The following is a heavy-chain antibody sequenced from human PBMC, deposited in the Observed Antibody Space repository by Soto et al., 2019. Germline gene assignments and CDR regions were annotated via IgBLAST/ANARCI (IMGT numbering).Heavy chain of an antibody. Sequence: GGSLRLSCAASGLTLTKYAMNWVRQAPGRGLAWVSLISSNGGATYYADSVRGRFTISRDNSKNTVFLQMNSLRAEDTAVYFCARSYGIDVWGQGTTVTVSS. V-gene: IGHV3-23*01. CDR2: ISSNGGAT. CDR3: ARSYGIDV. CDR1: GLTLTKYA. J-gene: IGHJ6*02.